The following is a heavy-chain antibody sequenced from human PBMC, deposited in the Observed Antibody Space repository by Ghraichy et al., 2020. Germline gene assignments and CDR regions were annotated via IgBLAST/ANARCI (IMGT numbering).Heavy chain of an antibody. CDR2: ISYDGSNK. J-gene: IGHJ3*02. CDR1: GFTFSSYG. V-gene: IGHV3-30*18. CDR3: AKGYFDWLFLDDAFDI. Sequence: GESLNISCAASGFTFSSYGMHWVRQAPGKGLEWVAVISYDGSNKYYADSVKGRFTISRDNSKNTLYLQMNSLRAEDTAVYYCAKGYFDWLFLDDAFDIWGQGTMVTVSS. D-gene: IGHD3-9*01.